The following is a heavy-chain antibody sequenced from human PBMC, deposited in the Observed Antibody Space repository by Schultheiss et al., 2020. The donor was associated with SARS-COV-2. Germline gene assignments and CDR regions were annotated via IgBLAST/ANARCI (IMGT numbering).Heavy chain of an antibody. V-gene: IGHV4-4*07. D-gene: IGHD3-3*01. CDR1: GGSISSYY. CDR2: IYTSGST. CDR3: ARVPRCYYMDV. Sequence: GSLRLSCTVSGGSISSYYWSWIRQPAGKGLEWIGRIYTSGSTNYNPSLKSRVTMSVDTSKNQFSLKLSTVTAADTAVYYCARVPRCYYMDVWGKGTTVTVSS. J-gene: IGHJ6*03.